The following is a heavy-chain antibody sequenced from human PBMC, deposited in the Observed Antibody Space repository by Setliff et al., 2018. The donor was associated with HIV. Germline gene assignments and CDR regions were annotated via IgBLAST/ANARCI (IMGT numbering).Heavy chain of an antibody. CDR3: ARDPPGYGDSKDY. CDR1: GGSVGSGSYY. D-gene: IGHD4-17*01. CDR2: IIYSGST. J-gene: IGHJ4*02. V-gene: IGHV4-61*01. Sequence: LSLTCSVSGGSVGSGSYYWSWIRQSPGKGLEWLGYIIYSGSTTYNPSLRSRVTISIDTSKNQFSLNLRSVTAADTAIYYCARDPPGYGDSKDYWGQGKLVTVSS.